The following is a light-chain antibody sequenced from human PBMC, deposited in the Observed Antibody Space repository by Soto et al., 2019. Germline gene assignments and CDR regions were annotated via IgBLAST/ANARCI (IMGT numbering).Light chain of an antibody. CDR3: AAWDDSRGV. Sequence: QSVLTQPPSASGTPGQRVTIACSGSSSNIGSNYVYWYQQLPGTAPKLLIYRNNQRPSGVPDRFSGSKSGTSASLAISGLRSEDEADYYCAAWDDSRGVLGGGTKRTVL. J-gene: IGLJ2*01. CDR2: RNN. CDR1: SSNIGSNY. V-gene: IGLV1-47*01.